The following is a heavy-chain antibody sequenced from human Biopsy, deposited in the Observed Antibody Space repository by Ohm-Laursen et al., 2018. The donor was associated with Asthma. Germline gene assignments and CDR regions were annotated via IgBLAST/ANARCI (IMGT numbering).Heavy chain of an antibody. J-gene: IGHJ4*02. CDR1: GGTFNTYV. Sequence: SSVKVSCKSLGGTFNTYVIGWVRQAPGQGLEWMGGTNSVFGTTTYPQKFQDRVTITADDSTSTVYMELGSLRSEDTAVYYCARKAGSCISRTCYSLDFWGQGTLVTVSS. V-gene: IGHV1-69*01. D-gene: IGHD2-2*01. CDR2: TNSVFGTT. CDR3: ARKAGSCISRTCYSLDF.